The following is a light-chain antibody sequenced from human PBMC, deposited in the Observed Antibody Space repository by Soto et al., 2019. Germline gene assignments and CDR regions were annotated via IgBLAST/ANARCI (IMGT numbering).Light chain of an antibody. CDR1: KSVSSY. CDR2: DAS. V-gene: IGKV3-11*01. J-gene: IGKJ4*01. CDR3: QQRSNWPLT. Sequence: EIVLTQSPATLSFSPGERATLSCRTSKSVSSYLAWSQQKPGQALRLLIYDASNRATGIPARFSGSGSGTDFSLTISSLEPEDFAVYYCQQRSNWPLTFGGGTKVEIK.